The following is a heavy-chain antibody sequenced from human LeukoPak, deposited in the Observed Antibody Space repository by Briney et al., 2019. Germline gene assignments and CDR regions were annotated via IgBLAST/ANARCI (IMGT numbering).Heavy chain of an antibody. CDR2: IYYSGST. CDR1: GGSISSGGYY. V-gene: IGHV4-31*03. CDR3: ARDGSGSYYLFDY. J-gene: IGHJ4*02. Sequence: SQTLSLTCTVSGGSISSGGYYWSWIRQHPGKGLEWIGYIYYSGSTYYNPSLKSRVTISVDTSKNQFSLKLSSVTAADTAVYYCARDGSGSYYLFDYWGQGTLATVSS. D-gene: IGHD3-10*01.